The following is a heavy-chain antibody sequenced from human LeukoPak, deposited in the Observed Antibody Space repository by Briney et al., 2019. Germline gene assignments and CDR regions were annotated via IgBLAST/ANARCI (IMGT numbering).Heavy chain of an antibody. CDR2: IYYTGST. CDR1: GGSINSYY. CDR3: ARYEEFSTGYSASSPRYYFDH. J-gene: IGHJ4*02. Sequence: SETLSLTCTVSGGSINSYYWSWIRQPPGKGLECIGHIYYTGSTYYKPSLESRVTISVDTAKNQISLKLSSVTAADTAVYYCARYEEFSTGYSASSPRYYFDHWGQGTLVTVSS. D-gene: IGHD3/OR15-3a*01. V-gene: IGHV4-59*01.